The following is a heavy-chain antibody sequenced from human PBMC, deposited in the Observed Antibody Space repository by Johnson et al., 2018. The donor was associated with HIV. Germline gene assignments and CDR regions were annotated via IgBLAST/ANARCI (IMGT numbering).Heavy chain of an antibody. D-gene: IGHD2-2*01. J-gene: IGHJ3*02. Sequence: VQLVESGGGLVQPGGSLRLSCAASGFTFSSYDMHWVRQATGKGLEWVSAIGTAGDTYYPGSVKGRFTISRENAKNSLYLHMNSLRAGDTAVYYCARRSITSDGFDIWGQGTMVTVSS. V-gene: IGHV3-13*01. CDR1: GFTFSSYD. CDR2: IGTAGDT. CDR3: ARRSITSDGFDI.